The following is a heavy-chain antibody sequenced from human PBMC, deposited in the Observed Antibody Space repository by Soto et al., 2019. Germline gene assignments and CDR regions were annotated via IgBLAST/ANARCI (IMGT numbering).Heavy chain of an antibody. CDR2: IRSKAYGGTT. D-gene: IGHD6-13*01. Sequence: GGSLRLSCTASGVTFGDYAMSWFRQAPGKGLEWVGFIRSKAYGGTTEYAASVKGRFTISRDDSKSIAYLQMNSLKTEDTAVYYCTRDCPLIGSSWYLPGNKGAEVYYYYYGMDVWGQGTTVTVSS. CDR1: GVTFGDYA. V-gene: IGHV3-49*03. J-gene: IGHJ6*02. CDR3: TRDCPLIGSSWYLPGNKGAEVYYYYYGMDV.